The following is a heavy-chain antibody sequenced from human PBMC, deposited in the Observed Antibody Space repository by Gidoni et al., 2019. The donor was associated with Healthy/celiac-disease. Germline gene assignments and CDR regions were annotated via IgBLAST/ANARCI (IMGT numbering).Heavy chain of an antibody. CDR1: GFTFSSYA. D-gene: IGHD5-18*01. CDR2: ISYDGSNK. Sequence: QVQLVESGGGVVQPGRYLRLTCAASGFTFSSYAMHWVRQAPGKGLEVVAVISYDGSNKYYADSVKGRFTISRDNSKNTLYLQMNSLRAEDTAVYYCARGRMVTVPPDYRGQGTLVTVSS. V-gene: IGHV3-30-3*01. CDR3: ARGRMVTVPPDY. J-gene: IGHJ4*02.